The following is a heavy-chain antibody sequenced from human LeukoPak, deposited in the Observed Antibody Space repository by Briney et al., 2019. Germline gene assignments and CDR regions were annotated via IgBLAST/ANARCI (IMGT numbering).Heavy chain of an antibody. Sequence: ASVKVSCKASGYTFTSYGISLVRQAPGQGLEWMGWISAYNGNTNYAQELQGRVTMTTDTSTSTAYMELRSLRSDDTAVYYCAREIRKTSYYYDSSGYEYWGQGTLVTVSS. J-gene: IGHJ4*02. CDR3: AREIRKTSYYYDSSGYEY. CDR1: GYTFTSYG. V-gene: IGHV1-18*01. CDR2: ISAYNGNT. D-gene: IGHD3-22*01.